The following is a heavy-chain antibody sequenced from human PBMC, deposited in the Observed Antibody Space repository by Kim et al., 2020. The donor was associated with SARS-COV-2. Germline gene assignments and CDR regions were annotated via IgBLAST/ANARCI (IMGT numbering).Heavy chain of an antibody. CDR3: AKDPPTWTYYDILTGYSPGTNYFDY. Sequence: GGSLRLSCAASGFTFSSYAMSWVRQAPGKGLEWVSAISGSGGSTYYADSVKGRFTISRDNSKNTLYLQMNSLRAEDTAVYYCAKDPPTWTYYDILTGYSPGTNYFDYWGQGTLVTVSS. CDR1: GFTFSSYA. J-gene: IGHJ4*02. D-gene: IGHD3-9*01. CDR2: ISGSGGST. V-gene: IGHV3-23*01.